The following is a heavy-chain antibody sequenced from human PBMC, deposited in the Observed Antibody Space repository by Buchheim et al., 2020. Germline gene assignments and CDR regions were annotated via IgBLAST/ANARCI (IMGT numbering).Heavy chain of an antibody. J-gene: IGHJ5*02. D-gene: IGHD3-16*02. V-gene: IGHV4-34*01. CDR1: GGSFSGYY. CDR3: TRCIMITFGGVIVIPTGLNWFDP. CDR2: INHSGST. Sequence: QVQLQQWGAGLLKPSETLSLTCAVYGGSFSGYYWSWIRQPPGKGLEWIGEINHSGSTNYNPSLKSRVTISVDTSKKQFSLKLSSVTAADTAVYYCTRCIMITFGGVIVIPTGLNWFDPWGQGTL.